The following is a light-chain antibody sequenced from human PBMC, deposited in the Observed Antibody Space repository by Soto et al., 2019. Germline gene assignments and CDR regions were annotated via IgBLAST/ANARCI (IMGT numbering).Light chain of an antibody. CDR1: QSVSSN. CDR3: QHYDTWPFT. Sequence: DIVMTQSPDTLSVSPGERATLSCRASQSVSSNLAWHQQKPGQAPRLLIYGASIRATGIPARFSGSGSGTDFTLTITSLQSEDFAVYYCQHYDTWPFTFGQGTKLEI. J-gene: IGKJ2*01. V-gene: IGKV3D-15*01. CDR2: GAS.